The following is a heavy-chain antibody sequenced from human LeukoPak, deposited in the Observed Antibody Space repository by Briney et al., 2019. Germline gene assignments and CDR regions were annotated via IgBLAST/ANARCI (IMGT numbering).Heavy chain of an antibody. J-gene: IGHJ4*02. CDR2: ISGSGGGT. D-gene: IGHD3-22*01. CDR3: AKSGYARGEYFEY. V-gene: IGHV3-23*01. CDR1: GVTFSSYV. Sequence: GGSLRLSCEASGVTFSSYVMSWVRQAPGKGPEWVSGISGSGGGTYYADSVKGRFAISRDNSKNTLYLQMNSLRAEDTAVYYCAKSGYARGEYFEYWGQGTLVTVSS.